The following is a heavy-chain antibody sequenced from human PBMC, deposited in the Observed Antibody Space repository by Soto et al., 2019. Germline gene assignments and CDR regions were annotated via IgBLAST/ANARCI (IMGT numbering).Heavy chain of an antibody. CDR2: ISHSGST. CDR1: GGSFSGNY. D-gene: IGHD5-12*01. J-gene: IGHJ4*02. V-gene: IGHV4-34*01. Sequence: SETLSLTCAVYGGSFSGNYWSWIRQPPGKGLEWIGEISHSGSTNYNPSLKSRVTISLDTSKNQFSLKLNSVTAADTAVYYCAKGPRAKISRDYWGQGTLVTLSS. CDR3: AKGPRAKISRDY.